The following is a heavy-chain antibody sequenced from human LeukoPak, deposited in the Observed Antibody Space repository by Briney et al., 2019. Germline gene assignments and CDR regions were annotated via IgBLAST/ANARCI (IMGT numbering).Heavy chain of an antibody. CDR2: TYYRSKWSN. CDR3: VRVTGGVFDY. J-gene: IGHJ4*02. V-gene: IGHV6-1*01. Sequence: SQTLSLTCAISGDSVSSNTVTWNWIRQSPSRGLEWLGRTYYRSKWSNDYAVSAKSRIIINPDTSKNQFSLQLDSVTPEDTAVYYCVRVTGGVFDYWGPGTLVTVSS. D-gene: IGHD2-8*02. CDR1: GDSVSSNTVT.